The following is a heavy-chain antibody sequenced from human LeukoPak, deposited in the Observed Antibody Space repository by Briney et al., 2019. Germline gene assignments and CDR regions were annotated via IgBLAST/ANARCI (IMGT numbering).Heavy chain of an antibody. V-gene: IGHV1-8*01. D-gene: IGHD2-2*01. CDR1: GYTFTSYD. Sequence: ASVKVSCKASGYTFTSYDINWVRQATGLGLEWMGWMNPNSGNTGYAQKFQGRVTITRNTSISTAYMELSSLRSEDTAVYYCARDIGGYCSSTSCYSFDYWGQGTLVTVSS. CDR2: MNPNSGNT. J-gene: IGHJ4*02. CDR3: ARDIGGYCSSTSCYSFDY.